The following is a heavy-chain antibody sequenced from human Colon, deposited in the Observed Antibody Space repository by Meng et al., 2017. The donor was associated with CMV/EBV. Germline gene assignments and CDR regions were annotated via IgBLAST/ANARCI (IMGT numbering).Heavy chain of an antibody. CDR3: AKDVGANFFYSLDV. CDR2: ITWNSETV. D-gene: IGHD1-26*01. CDR1: GFTLDEHA. J-gene: IGHJ6*02. V-gene: IGHV3-9*01. Sequence: GGSLRLSCAVSGFTLDEHAMHWVRQAPGKGLEWVAGITWNSETVFYGDSVRGRFTVSRDNAKNSLYLQMNSLRPEDTALYYCAKDVGANFFYSLDVWGQGTTVTVSS.